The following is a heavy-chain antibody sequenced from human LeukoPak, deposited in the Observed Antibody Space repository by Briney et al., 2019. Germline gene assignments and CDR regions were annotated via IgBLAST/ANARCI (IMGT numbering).Heavy chain of an antibody. CDR3: ARETSGSSWYGYYYYYMDV. CDR2: IYYSGST. CDR1: GGSISSYY. D-gene: IGHD6-13*01. J-gene: IGHJ6*03. V-gene: IGHV4-59*01. Sequence: SETLSLTCTVSGGSISSYYWSWIRQPPGKGLEWIGYIYYSGSTNYNPSLKSRVTISVDTSKNQFSLKLSSVTAADTAVYYCARETSGSSWYGYYYYYMDVWGKGTTVTVSS.